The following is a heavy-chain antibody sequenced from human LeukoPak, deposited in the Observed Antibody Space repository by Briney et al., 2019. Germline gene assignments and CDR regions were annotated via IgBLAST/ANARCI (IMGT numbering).Heavy chain of an antibody. D-gene: IGHD6-13*01. Sequence: GGSLRLSCAASGITVSSNYMSWVRQAPGKGLEWVSVIYRGGSTYYADPVKGRFTISRDNSKNTLYLQMNSLRAEDTAVYYCARDTPHSSSWYVNYWGQGTLVTVSS. CDR1: GITVSSNY. CDR2: IYRGGST. V-gene: IGHV3-66*01. J-gene: IGHJ4*02. CDR3: ARDTPHSSSWYVNY.